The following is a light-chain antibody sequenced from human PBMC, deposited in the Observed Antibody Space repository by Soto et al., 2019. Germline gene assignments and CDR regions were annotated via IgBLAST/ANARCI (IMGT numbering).Light chain of an antibody. J-gene: IGKJ1*01. CDR3: QQYNSYSEA. V-gene: IGKV1-5*01. Sequence: DIKLTPSPSTLSASVRDSVALTWRASQSISSWLAWYQQKPGKAPKLLIYDASSLASGVSSRFSGSGSGTEFTLTISSLQPDDFATYYCQQYNSYSEAFGQGTKVDIK. CDR1: QSISSW. CDR2: DAS.